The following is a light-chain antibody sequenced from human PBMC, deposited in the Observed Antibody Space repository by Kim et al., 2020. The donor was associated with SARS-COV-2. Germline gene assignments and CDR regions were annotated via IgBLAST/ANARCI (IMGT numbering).Light chain of an antibody. Sequence: SASVGDRVTITCRASQSIRNHLDWYQHKPGKPPKVLIYAASTLQSGVPSRFSGSGSGTDFTLTISSLQPEDFATYYCQQSHSPPYTFGQGTKLEI. V-gene: IGKV1-39*01. CDR2: AAS. J-gene: IGKJ2*01. CDR1: QSIRNH. CDR3: QQSHSPPYT.